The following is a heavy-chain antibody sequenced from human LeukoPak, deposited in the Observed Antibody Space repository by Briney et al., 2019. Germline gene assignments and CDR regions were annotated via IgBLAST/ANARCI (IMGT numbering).Heavy chain of an antibody. Sequence: SETLSLTCTVSGGSISSSSYYWGWIRQPPGKGLEWSGSIYYSGSTYYNPSLKSRVTISVDTSKNQFSLKLSSVTAADTAVYYCARHEVSPTRLVDYWGQGTLVTVSS. CDR3: ARHEVSPTRLVDY. CDR2: IYYSGST. CDR1: GGSISSSSYY. V-gene: IGHV4-39*01. J-gene: IGHJ4*02.